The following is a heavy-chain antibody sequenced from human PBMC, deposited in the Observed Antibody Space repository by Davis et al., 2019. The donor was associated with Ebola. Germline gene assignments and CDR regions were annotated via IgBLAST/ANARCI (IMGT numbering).Heavy chain of an antibody. J-gene: IGHJ4*02. CDR3: ATYGLWY. D-gene: IGHD2-21*01. Sequence: AASVKVSCKASGYTFTSYYMHWVRQAPGQGLEWMGIINPSGGSTSYAQKFQGRVTITRDTSASTAYMELSSLRSEDTAVYYCATYGLWYWGQGTLVTVSS. V-gene: IGHV1-46*01. CDR2: INPSGGST. CDR1: GYTFTSYY.